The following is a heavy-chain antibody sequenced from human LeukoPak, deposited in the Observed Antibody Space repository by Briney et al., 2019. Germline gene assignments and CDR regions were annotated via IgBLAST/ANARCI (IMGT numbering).Heavy chain of an antibody. D-gene: IGHD3-16*01. V-gene: IGHV3-7*03. CDR2: INHNGNVN. Sequence: PGGSLRLSCAASGFTFSSYWMNWPSQAPGKGLEWVASINHNGNVNYYVDSVKGRFTISRDNAKNSLYLQMSNLRAEDTAVYFCARGGGLDVWGQGATVTVSS. CDR1: GFTFSSYW. CDR3: ARGGGLDV. J-gene: IGHJ6*02.